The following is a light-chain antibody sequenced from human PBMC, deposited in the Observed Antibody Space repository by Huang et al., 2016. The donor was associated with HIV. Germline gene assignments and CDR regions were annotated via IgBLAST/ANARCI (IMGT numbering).Light chain of an antibody. CDR2: GAS. Sequence: EIVMTQSPATLSMSPGERATLSCRASESVSTNLAWYQQKPGQAPRLLIYGASTRATGVPARFSGSGSGIEFTLTISSLQSEDFAVYYCQKYNNWLITFGQGTRLEIK. CDR3: QKYNNWLIT. V-gene: IGKV3-15*01. J-gene: IGKJ5*01. CDR1: ESVSTN.